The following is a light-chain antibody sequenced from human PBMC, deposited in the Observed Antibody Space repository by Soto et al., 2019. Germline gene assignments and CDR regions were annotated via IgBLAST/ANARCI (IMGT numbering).Light chain of an antibody. CDR1: SSNIGAGYD. Sequence: QSVLTQPPSVSGAPGQRVTISCTGSSSNIGAGYDVHWYQQLPGTAPKLLIYGNSNRPSGVPDRFSGSKSGTSASLGITGLQAEDEADYYCQSYDSSLSGWVFGGGTKLTVL. J-gene: IGLJ2*01. V-gene: IGLV1-40*01. CDR3: QSYDSSLSGWV. CDR2: GNS.